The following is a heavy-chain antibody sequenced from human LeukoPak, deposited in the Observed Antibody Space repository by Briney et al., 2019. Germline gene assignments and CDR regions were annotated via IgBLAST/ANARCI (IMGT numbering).Heavy chain of an antibody. Sequence: GGSLRLSCAASGFTFSRYAMNWVRQAPGKGLEWVSAISGSGGSTYYADSVKGRFAISRDNSKNTLYLQMNSLRAEDTAVYYCATYDFWSGYYYDMDVWGQGTTVTVSS. CDR3: ATYDFWSGYYYDMDV. V-gene: IGHV3-23*01. CDR2: ISGSGGST. CDR1: GFTFSRYA. J-gene: IGHJ6*02. D-gene: IGHD3-3*01.